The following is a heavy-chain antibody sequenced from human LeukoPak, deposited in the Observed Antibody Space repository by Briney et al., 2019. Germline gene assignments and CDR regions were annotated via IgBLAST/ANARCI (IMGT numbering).Heavy chain of an antibody. CDR2: ISPFSGNT. Sequence: ASVKVSCKTSGYSFTSYGVSWVRQAPGQGLEWLGWISPFSGNTKYAQKLQGRVTLTTDTSTTTTYMELRSLRPDDTAVYYCAREKYSYGTCDYWGQGTLVTVSS. CDR1: GYSFTSYG. CDR3: AREKYSYGTCDY. J-gene: IGHJ4*02. D-gene: IGHD3-16*01. V-gene: IGHV1-18*01.